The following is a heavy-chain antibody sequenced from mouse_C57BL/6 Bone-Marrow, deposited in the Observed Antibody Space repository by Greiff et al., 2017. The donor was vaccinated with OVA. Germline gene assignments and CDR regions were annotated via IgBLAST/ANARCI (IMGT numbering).Heavy chain of an antibody. CDR3: ARSVHYGYYLYYFDY. Sequence: VQLQQSGPELVKPGASVKLSCKASGYTFTSYDINWVKQRPGQGLEWIGWIYPRDGSTKYNEKFKGKATLTVDTSSSTAYMELHSLTSEDSAVYFGARSVHYGYYLYYFDYWGQGTTLTVSS. V-gene: IGHV1-85*01. J-gene: IGHJ2*01. D-gene: IGHD2-3*01. CDR2: IYPRDGST. CDR1: GYTFTSYD.